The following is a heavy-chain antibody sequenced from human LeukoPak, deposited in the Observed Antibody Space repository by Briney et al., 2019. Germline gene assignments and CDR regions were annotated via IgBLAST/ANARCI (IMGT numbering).Heavy chain of an antibody. CDR3: AKDTSMIVVVLNYFDY. CDR1: GFTFSSYA. V-gene: IGHV3-23*01. CDR2: ISGSGGST. Sequence: GGSLRLSCAASGFTFSSYAMSWVRQAPGKGLEWASAISGSGGSTYYADSVKGRFTISRDNSKNTLYLQMSSLRAEDTAVYYCAKDTSMIVVVLNYFDYWGQGTLVTVSS. J-gene: IGHJ4*02. D-gene: IGHD3-22*01.